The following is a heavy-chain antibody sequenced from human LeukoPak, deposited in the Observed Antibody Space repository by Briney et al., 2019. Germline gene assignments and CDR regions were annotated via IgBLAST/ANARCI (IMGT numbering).Heavy chain of an antibody. J-gene: IGHJ6*02. V-gene: IGHV3-53*01. CDR3: ASRRDGYTLYYYYGMDV. CDR2: IYSGGST. CDR1: GFTFSSYA. Sequence: GGSLRLSCAASGFTFSSYAMSWVRQAPGKGLEWVSVIYSGGSTYYADSVKGRFTISRDNSKNTLYLQMNSLRAEDTAVYYCASRRDGYTLYYYYGMDVWGQGTTVTVSS. D-gene: IGHD5-24*01.